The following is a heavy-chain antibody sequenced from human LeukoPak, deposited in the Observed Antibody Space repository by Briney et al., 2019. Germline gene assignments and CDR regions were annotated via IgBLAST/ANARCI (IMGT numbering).Heavy chain of an antibody. CDR2: IYYSGST. J-gene: IGHJ6*02. CDR3: ARADSSSWYDYYGMDV. Sequence: PSETLSLTCTVSGGSISSYYWSWIRQPPGKGLEWIGYIYYSGSTNYNPSLKSRVTISVDTSKNQFSLKLSSVTAADTAVYYCARADSSSWYDYYGMDVWGQGTTVTVSS. CDR1: GGSISSYY. D-gene: IGHD6-13*01. V-gene: IGHV4-59*01.